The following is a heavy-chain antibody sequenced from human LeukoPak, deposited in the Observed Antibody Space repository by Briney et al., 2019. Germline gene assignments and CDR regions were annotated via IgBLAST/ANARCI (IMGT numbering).Heavy chain of an antibody. Sequence: SETLSLTCAVYGGSFSGYYWSWIRQPPGKGLEWIGEINRSGSTNYNPSLKSRVTISVDTSKNQFSLKLSSVTAADTAVYYCARGASSWPYYYYMDVWGKGTTVTVSS. CDR3: ARGASSWPYYYYMDV. J-gene: IGHJ6*03. V-gene: IGHV4-34*01. D-gene: IGHD6-13*01. CDR2: INRSGST. CDR1: GGSFSGYY.